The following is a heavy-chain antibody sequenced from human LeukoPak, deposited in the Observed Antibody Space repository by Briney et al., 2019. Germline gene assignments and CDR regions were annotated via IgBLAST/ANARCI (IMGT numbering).Heavy chain of an antibody. D-gene: IGHD2-8*01. CDR3: ARHEWRWPFDY. V-gene: IGHV4-39*01. J-gene: IGHJ4*02. CDR1: GGSITSSSYY. Sequence: PSETLSLTRTVSGGSITSSSYYWGWIRQPPGKGLEWIGSMYYSGSTYYNPSLKSRVAISADTSKNKFSLKLSSVTAADTAVYYCARHEWRWPFDYWGQGTLVTVSS. CDR2: MYYSGST.